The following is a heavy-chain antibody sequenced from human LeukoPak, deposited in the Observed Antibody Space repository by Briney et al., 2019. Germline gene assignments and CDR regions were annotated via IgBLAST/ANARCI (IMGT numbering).Heavy chain of an antibody. D-gene: IGHD2-2*01. CDR2: INSNSGGT. Sequence: ASVKVSCKTSGYSFTGYYIHWVRQAPEQGLEWMGWINSNSGGTNYPQKFQGRVTMTRDTSISTAYMELTRLRSDDTAVYYCTRDGGQHLGVLNYWGQGTQVIVSS. CDR1: GYSFTGYY. V-gene: IGHV1-2*02. CDR3: TRDGGQHLGVLNY. J-gene: IGHJ4*02.